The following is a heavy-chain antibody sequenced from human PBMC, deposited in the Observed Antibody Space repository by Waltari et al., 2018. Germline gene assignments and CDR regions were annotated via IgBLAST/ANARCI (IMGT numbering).Heavy chain of an antibody. CDR2: IRRKTDGETR. CDR1: GFNFGGFA. Sequence: QLVESGGGSIQAGGSLTLSCTTSGFNFGGFARGWFRQAPGKGLEWVGCIRRKTDGETREYAATVKRRFTISRDDSKGIAYLQMNNLKVEDTAVYYCSREQNFEIINWFDPWGPGTLVTVSS. CDR3: SREQNFEIINWFDP. J-gene: IGHJ5*02. V-gene: IGHV3-49*03. D-gene: IGHD3-9*01.